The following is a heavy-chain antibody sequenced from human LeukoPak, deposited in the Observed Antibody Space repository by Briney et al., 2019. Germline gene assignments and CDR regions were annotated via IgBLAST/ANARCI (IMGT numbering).Heavy chain of an antibody. V-gene: IGHV4-39*01. CDR2: IYYSGNT. CDR1: GGSISSSNYY. Sequence: SETLSLTCTVSGGSISSSNYYWGWLRQPPGKGLEWIGNIYYSGNTYYNPSLKSRVTISVDTSKNQFSLELISVTAADTAVYYCARRGSTVTTPDFWGQGTLVTVSS. CDR3: ARRGSTVTTPDF. J-gene: IGHJ4*02. D-gene: IGHD4-17*01.